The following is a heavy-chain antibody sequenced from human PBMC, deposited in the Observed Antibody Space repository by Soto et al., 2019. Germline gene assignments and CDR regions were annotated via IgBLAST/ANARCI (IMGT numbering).Heavy chain of an antibody. Sequence: GGSLRLSCAASGVTFSSYAMSWVRQAPGKGLEWVSGIDGSGRNTYYADSVKGRFTISRDNSKNTLSVQMNGLRVEDTALYYCEEHGGSVCSRGTCYFQAPDYWGQGTLVPVSS. D-gene: IGHD2-15*01. CDR2: IDGSGRNT. CDR1: GVTFSSYA. V-gene: IGHV3-23*01. J-gene: IGHJ4*02. CDR3: EEHGGSVCSRGTCYFQAPDY.